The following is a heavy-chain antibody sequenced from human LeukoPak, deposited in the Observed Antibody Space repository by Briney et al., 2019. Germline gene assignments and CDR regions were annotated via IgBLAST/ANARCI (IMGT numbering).Heavy chain of an antibody. J-gene: IGHJ5*02. D-gene: IGHD2-15*01. CDR1: GYSINNYW. CDR2: INPADSDI. Sequence: GESLQISCQGSGYSINNYWIGWVRQMPGKGLEWMGIINPADSDIRYSPSFQGQVTISADKSISTAYLQWSSLKASDTAIYYCARQEYCSGGSCYTWFDPWGQGTLVIVSS. V-gene: IGHV5-51*01. CDR3: ARQEYCSGGSCYTWFDP.